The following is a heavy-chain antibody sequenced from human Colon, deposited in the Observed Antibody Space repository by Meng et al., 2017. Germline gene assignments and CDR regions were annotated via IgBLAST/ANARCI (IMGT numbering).Heavy chain of an antibody. D-gene: IGHD1-26*01. CDR1: GFTFSSYW. CDR2: IKHDGSEK. V-gene: IGHV3-7*01. Sequence: GGSLRLSCAASGFTFSSYWMYWIRRAPGKGLEWVASIKHDGSEKYYPDSVKGRITSSRDNAKNSLYLQMNSLRAEDTAVYYCVRDRGYYNFDYWGQGTLVTVSS. J-gene: IGHJ4*02. CDR3: VRDRGYYNFDY.